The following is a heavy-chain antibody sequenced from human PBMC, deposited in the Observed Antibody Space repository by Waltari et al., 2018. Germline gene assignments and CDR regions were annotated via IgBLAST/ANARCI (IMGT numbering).Heavy chain of an antibody. Sequence: LQQWGAGLLKPSETLSLTCAVYGGSFSGYYWSWIRQPPGKGLEWIGEINHSGSTNYNPSLKSRVTISVDTSKNQFSLKLSSVTAADTAVYYCARLRDAATIPYGDYFDYWGQGTLVTVSS. CDR2: INHSGST. D-gene: IGHD5-12*01. CDR1: GGSFSGYY. CDR3: ARLRDAATIPYGDYFDY. J-gene: IGHJ4*02. V-gene: IGHV4-34*01.